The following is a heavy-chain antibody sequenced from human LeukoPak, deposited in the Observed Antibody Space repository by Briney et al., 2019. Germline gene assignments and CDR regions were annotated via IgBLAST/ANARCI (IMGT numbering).Heavy chain of an antibody. CDR1: GFTFSSYS. D-gene: IGHD3-10*01. V-gene: IGHV3-21*04. J-gene: IGHJ4*02. Sequence: GGSLRLSCAASGFTFSSYSMNWVRQAPGKGLEWVSSISSSSSYIYYADSVKCRFAISRDNTKNSLYLQMNSLRAEDTAVYYCAKDSYYGSGSYSYFDYWGQGTLVTVSS. CDR2: ISSSSSYI. CDR3: AKDSYYGSGSYSYFDY.